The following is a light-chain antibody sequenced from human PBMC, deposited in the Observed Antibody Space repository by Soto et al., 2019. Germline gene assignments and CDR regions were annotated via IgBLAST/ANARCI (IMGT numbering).Light chain of an antibody. CDR2: GIS. V-gene: IGKV3-20*01. CDR3: QQFGTPPWT. CDR1: QDVLNNY. Sequence: DIVLTQSPGTLSLSPGERANLSCRASQDVLNNYLAWFQQKPGQAPRLLIYGISTRATGIPDRFSGSGSGTHYTLTISRLEPEDFAVYYCQQFGTPPWTFGQATKVEMK. J-gene: IGKJ1*01.